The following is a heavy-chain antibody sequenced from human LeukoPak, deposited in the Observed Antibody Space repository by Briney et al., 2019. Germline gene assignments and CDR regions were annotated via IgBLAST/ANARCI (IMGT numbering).Heavy chain of an antibody. CDR1: GFTFSSYS. CDR2: ITSSSSYI. Sequence: PGGSLRLSCAASGFTFSSYSMSWVRQAPGKGLEWVSSITSSSSYIYYADLVKGRFTISRDNAKNSLYLQLNNLRAEDTAVYYCAGDLLWFGESYFDYWGQGTLVTVSS. D-gene: IGHD3-10*01. J-gene: IGHJ4*02. CDR3: AGDLLWFGESYFDY. V-gene: IGHV3-21*01.